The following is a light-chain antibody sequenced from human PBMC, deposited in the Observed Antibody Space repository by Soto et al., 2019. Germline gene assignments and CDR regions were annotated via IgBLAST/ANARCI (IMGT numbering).Light chain of an antibody. CDR2: EVS. J-gene: IGLJ1*01. V-gene: IGLV2-14*01. Sequence: QSALAQPDSVSGSPGQSITISCTGTSNDVGSYDFVSWYQQQPGKAPKLLIYEVSNRPSGVSHRFSGSKSDNTASLTISGLQSEDEADYYCSSSTTFTTLVFGTGTKVTVL. CDR3: SSSTTFTTLV. CDR1: SNDVGSYDF.